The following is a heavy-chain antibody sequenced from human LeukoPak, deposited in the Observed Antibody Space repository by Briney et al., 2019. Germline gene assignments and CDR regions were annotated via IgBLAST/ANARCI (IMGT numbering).Heavy chain of an antibody. CDR3: ARDPGMAPGH. V-gene: IGHV3-21*01. D-gene: IGHD3-10*01. CDR2: ISSGSFV. Sequence: GGSLRLSCAASGFTFISYSLNWVRQAPGKGLEWVSSISSGSFVYYADSVKGRFTISRDNAKNSLYLQMNSLRAEDTAVYYCARDPGMAPGHWGQGTLVTVSS. CDR1: GFTFISYS. J-gene: IGHJ4*02.